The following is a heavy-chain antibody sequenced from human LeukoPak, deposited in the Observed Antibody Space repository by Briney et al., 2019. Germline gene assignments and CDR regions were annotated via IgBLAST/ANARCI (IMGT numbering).Heavy chain of an antibody. Sequence: SVKLSCEASGGSFSSYANRWLRRAPGGGREWMGGIIPIFGAANYAQKFQGRVTITADKSTSTAYMELSSLRSEDTAVYYCARVAESYFDYWGQGTLVTVSS. CDR1: GGSFSSYA. CDR2: IIPIFGAA. CDR3: ARVAESYFDY. J-gene: IGHJ4*02. V-gene: IGHV1-69*06.